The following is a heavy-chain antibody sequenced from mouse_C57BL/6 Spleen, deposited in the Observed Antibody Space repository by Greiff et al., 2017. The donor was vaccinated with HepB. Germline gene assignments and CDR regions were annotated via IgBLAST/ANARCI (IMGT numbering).Heavy chain of an antibody. CDR2: INPSTGGT. V-gene: IGHV1-42*01. Sequence: EVQLQQSGPELVKPGASVKISCKASGYSFTGYYMNWVKQSPEKSLEWIGEINPSTGGTTYNQKFKAKATLTVDKSSSTAYIQLKSLTSEDSAVYYCARGFPDAWFAYWGQGTLVTVSA. J-gene: IGHJ3*01. CDR3: ARGFPDAWFAY. CDR1: GYSFTGYY.